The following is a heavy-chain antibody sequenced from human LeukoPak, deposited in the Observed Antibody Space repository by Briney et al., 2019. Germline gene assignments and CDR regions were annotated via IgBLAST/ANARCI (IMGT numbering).Heavy chain of an antibody. CDR3: ARGGEANYYDTSGYYLYYY. D-gene: IGHD3-22*01. CDR2: IIPIFGTT. V-gene: IGHV1-69*05. J-gene: IGHJ4*02. Sequence: GASVKVSCKASGGTFSNYAISWVRQAPGQGLEWMGRIIPIFGTTNYAQKFQGRVTITTDESTSTAYMELSSLRSEATAVYYCARGGEANYYDTSGYYLYYYWGQGTLVTVSS. CDR1: GGTFSNYA.